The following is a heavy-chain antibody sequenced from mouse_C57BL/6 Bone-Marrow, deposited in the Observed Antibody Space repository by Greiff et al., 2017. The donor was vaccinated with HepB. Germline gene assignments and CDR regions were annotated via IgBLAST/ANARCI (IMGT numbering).Heavy chain of an antibody. CDR1: GYTFTTYP. CDR2: FHPYNDDT. V-gene: IGHV1-47*01. D-gene: IGHD1-1*01. CDR3: ARATYYNGSVPSRYIDD. Sequence: VMLVESGAELVKPGASVKMSCKASGYTFTTYPIEWMKQNHGKSLEWIGNFHPYNDDTKYNEKFKGKATLTVEKSSSTVYLELRRLTSDDSAVYYCARATYYNGSVPSRYIDDWGKGSTVTV. J-gene: IGHJ1*03.